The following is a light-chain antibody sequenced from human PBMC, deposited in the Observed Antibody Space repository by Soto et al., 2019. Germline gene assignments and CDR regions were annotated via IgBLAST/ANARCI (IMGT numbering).Light chain of an antibody. CDR1: QNLGTLY. CDR3: QQYAGSPRT. Sequence: EIVLTQSPGTLSLSPGERGTLSCRASQNLGTLYLAWFQQKSGQAPRLLIYSASRRATGIPDRFTGSGSGTDFTLTINRVEPEDFAVYFCQQYAGSPRTFDQGTKVDIK. CDR2: SAS. V-gene: IGKV3-20*01. J-gene: IGKJ1*01.